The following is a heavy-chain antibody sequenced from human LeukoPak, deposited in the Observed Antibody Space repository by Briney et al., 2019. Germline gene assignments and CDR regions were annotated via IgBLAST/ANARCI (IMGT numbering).Heavy chain of an antibody. CDR1: GFTFSKYW. CDR2: VKQDGSER. D-gene: IGHD6-13*01. CDR3: ARLGTRSVGIAAAGYY. V-gene: IGHV3-7*01. J-gene: IGHJ4*02. Sequence: GGSLRLSCAASGFTFSKYWMSWVRQAPGRGLEWVANVKQDGSERYYVDSVKGRFTISRDNAKNSLYLQMNSLRAEDTAVYYCARLGTRSVGIAAAGYYWGQGTLVTVSS.